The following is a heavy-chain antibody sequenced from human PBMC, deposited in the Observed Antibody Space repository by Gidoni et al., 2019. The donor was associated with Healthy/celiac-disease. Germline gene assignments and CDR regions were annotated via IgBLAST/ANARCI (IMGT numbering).Heavy chain of an antibody. CDR2: ISYDGSKK. CDR3: ATGDDYSNFSYFDY. V-gene: IGHV3-30*03. J-gene: IGHJ4*01. CDR1: AFTFSSYG. D-gene: IGHD4-4*01. Sequence: QVQLVESGGVLVQPGRSLRLSCAVSAFTFSSYGMHWVRQAPGKGLEWVAVISYDGSKKYYADSVKGRFTTSRDNSKKTLYLQMNSLRAEDTAVYYCATGDDYSNFSYFDYWGHGTLVTVSS.